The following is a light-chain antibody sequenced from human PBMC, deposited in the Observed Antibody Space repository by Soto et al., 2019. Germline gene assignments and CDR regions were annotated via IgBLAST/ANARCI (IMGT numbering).Light chain of an antibody. CDR1: SSDVGRYNH. Sequence: QSVLSQPRSVSGSPGQSDAVSCTGTSSDVGRYNHVSWYQHHPGKAPKLLVYDVTNRPSGVPDRFSGSKSGNTASLTISGLQTEDEADYYCCSYADSYTLVFGGGTKLTVL. CDR3: CSYADSYTLV. J-gene: IGLJ2*01. CDR2: DVT. V-gene: IGLV2-11*01.